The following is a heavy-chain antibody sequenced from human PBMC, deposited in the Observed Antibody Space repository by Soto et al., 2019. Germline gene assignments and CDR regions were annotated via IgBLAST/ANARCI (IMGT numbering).Heavy chain of an antibody. J-gene: IGHJ3*02. CDR3: AKEMRTTAARDAFDI. Sequence: SETLSLTCTVSGGSISSSSYYWGWIRQPPGKGLEWIGSIYYSGYTYYNPSLKSRVTISVDTSKNQFSLKLSSVTAADTAVYYCAKEMRTTAARDAFDIWGQGTMVTVS. D-gene: IGHD1-1*01. CDR1: GGSISSSSYY. V-gene: IGHV4-39*07. CDR2: IYYSGYT.